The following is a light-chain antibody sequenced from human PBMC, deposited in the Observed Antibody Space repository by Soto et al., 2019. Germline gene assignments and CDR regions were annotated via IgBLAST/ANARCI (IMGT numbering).Light chain of an antibody. CDR2: AAS. CDR1: QSISYF. CDR3: QQSYRTPPT. Sequence: DIQMTQSPSSLSASVGDSVTFTCRASQSISYFLNWYQQKPGKAPKLLIYAASSLQSGVPSRFSGSGSGTDFTLTISSLQPEDFATYYCQQSYRTPPTFGPGTKVDIK. J-gene: IGKJ3*01. V-gene: IGKV1-39*01.